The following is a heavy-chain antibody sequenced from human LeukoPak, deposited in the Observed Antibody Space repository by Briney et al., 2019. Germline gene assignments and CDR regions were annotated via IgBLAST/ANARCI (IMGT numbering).Heavy chain of an antibody. CDR3: ANIFGGNSHRSDY. J-gene: IGHJ4*02. D-gene: IGHD4-23*01. V-gene: IGHV3-15*01. Sequence: PGGSLRLSCAASGFTFSSYEMNWVRQAPGKGLEWVGRIKTKTDGGTTDYAAPVKGRFTISRDDSKDTLYLQMNSLKSDDTAVYYCANIFGGNSHRSDYWGQGTLVTVSS. CDR1: GFTFSSYE. CDR2: IKTKTDGGTT.